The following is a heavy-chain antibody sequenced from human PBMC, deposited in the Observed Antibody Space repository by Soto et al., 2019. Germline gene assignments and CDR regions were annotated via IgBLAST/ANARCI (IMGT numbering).Heavy chain of an antibody. J-gene: IGHJ5*02. CDR1: GFTFSDYY. CDR3: AREGVLPAAIGSSSGLDP. CDR2: ISSSGSTI. V-gene: IGHV3-11*01. Sequence: GGSLRLSCAASGFTFSDYYMSWIRQAPGKGLEWVSYISSSGSTIYYADSVKGRFTISRDNAKNSLYLQMNSLRAEDTAVYYCAREGVLPAAIGSSSGLDPWGQGTLVTVSS. D-gene: IGHD2-2*02.